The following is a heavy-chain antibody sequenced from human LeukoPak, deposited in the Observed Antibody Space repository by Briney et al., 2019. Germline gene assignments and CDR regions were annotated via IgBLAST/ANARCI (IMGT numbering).Heavy chain of an antibody. Sequence: PSETLSLTCTVSGGSICSYYWSWIRQPPGKGLEWIGYIYYSGSTNYNPSLKSRVTISVDTSKNQFSLKLSSVTAADTAVYYCAREGGSGWYEDWFDPWGQGTLVTVSS. CDR3: AREGGSGWYEDWFDP. D-gene: IGHD6-19*01. J-gene: IGHJ5*02. CDR1: GGSICSYY. CDR2: IYYSGST. V-gene: IGHV4-59*01.